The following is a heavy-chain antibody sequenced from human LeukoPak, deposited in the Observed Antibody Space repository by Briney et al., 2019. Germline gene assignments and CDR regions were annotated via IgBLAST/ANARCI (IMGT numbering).Heavy chain of an antibody. J-gene: IGHJ3*02. CDR2: IYPDDSDI. CDR3: ARHGRGSRSPNAFDI. Sequence: GEPLKISCKGSGSSFTDYWIGWVRQLPGEGLQWMGIIYPDDSDIRYSPSFQGQVTISADKSIITAYLQWSSLKASDTAMYYCARHGRGSRSPNAFDIWGQGTMVSVSS. V-gene: IGHV5-51*01. CDR1: GSSFTDYW. D-gene: IGHD3-10*01.